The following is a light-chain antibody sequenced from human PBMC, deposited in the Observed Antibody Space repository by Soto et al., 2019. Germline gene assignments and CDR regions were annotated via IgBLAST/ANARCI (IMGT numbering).Light chain of an antibody. CDR2: GAS. CDR1: QSISGN. J-gene: IGKJ2*01. CDR3: QQYGSSYT. V-gene: IGKV3-15*01. Sequence: EIVMTQSPGTLSVSPGERATLSCRASQSISGNLVWYQQKPGQAPRLLIYGASTRATGIPARFSGSGSGTEFTLTISSLQSEDFAVYYCQQYGSSYTFGQGTKLEIK.